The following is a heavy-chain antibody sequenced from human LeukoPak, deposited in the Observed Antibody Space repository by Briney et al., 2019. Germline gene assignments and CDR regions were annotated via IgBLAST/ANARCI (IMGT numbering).Heavy chain of an antibody. D-gene: IGHD2-21*01. J-gene: IGHJ4*02. CDR3: AGPSLGESGDY. CDR2: ISSSGSTI. CDR1: GFTFGSHT. V-gene: IGHV3-48*04. Sequence: GGSLRLSCAASGFTFGSHTMNWVRKAPGKGLEWVSYISSSGSTIYYADSVKGRFTISRDNAKNSLYLQMNSLRVEDTAVYYCAGPSLGESGDYWGQGTLVTVSS.